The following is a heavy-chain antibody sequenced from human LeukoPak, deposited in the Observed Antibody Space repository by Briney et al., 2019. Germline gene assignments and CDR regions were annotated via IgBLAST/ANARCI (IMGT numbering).Heavy chain of an antibody. D-gene: IGHD5-12*01. CDR1: GFTFSSYA. V-gene: IGHV3-64*01. J-gene: IGHJ6*03. Sequence: GGSLRLSCAASGFTFSSYAMHWVRQAPGKGLEYVSAISSNGGSTYYANSVKGRFTISRDNSKNTLYLQMKSLRAEDAAVYYCAKGGGYEAQYYYYYLDVWGKGTTVTISS. CDR3: AKGGGYEAQYYYYYLDV. CDR2: ISSNGGST.